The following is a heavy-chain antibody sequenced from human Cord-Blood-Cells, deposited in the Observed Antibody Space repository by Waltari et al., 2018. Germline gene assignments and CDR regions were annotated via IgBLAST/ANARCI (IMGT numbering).Heavy chain of an antibody. CDR1: GYSISSGYY. V-gene: IGHV4-38-2*02. J-gene: IGHJ4*02. CDR3: ARESNWGGATFDY. D-gene: IGHD7-27*01. CDR2: IYHRGST. Sequence: QVQLQESGPGLVKPSETLSLTCAVSGYSISSGYYWGWIRQPPGKGLEWIGSIYHRGSTYYNPSLKSRVTISVDTSKNQFSLKLSSVTAADTAVYYCARESNWGGATFDYRGQGTLVTVSS.